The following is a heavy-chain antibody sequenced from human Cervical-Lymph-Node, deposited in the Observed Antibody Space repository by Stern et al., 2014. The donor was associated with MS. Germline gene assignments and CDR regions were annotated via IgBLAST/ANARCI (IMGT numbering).Heavy chain of an antibody. D-gene: IGHD2-21*01. CDR3: ARDGPIPDLDF. Sequence: QLVQSGAVVKEPGSSVNVSCKVSGGTFHNYSINWVRLTPGQGLEWMGAIVPIFGAERPAKKFHGRLTIPEDESTATPYMELNSLSFEDTALYYCARDGPIPDLDFWGQGTLVTVSS. CDR1: GGTFHNYS. CDR2: IVPIFGAE. J-gene: IGHJ4*02. V-gene: IGHV1-69*01.